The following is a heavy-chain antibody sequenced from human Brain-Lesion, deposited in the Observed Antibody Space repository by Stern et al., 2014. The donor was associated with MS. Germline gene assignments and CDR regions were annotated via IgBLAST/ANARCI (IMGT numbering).Heavy chain of an antibody. CDR2: IYYSGAT. V-gene: IGHV4-39*01. Sequence: QVQLVESGPGLVKPSETLSLTCSISGGSVSSNRYYWGWIRQPPGKGLEWIGIIYYSGATFYNPSLQSRVSISMDTSKTQFSLGLSSVTAADTAVYYCGRAGLDDTFDVWGQGTMVTVSS. CDR1: GGSVSSNRYY. J-gene: IGHJ3*01. CDR3: GRAGLDDTFDV. D-gene: IGHD3/OR15-3a*01.